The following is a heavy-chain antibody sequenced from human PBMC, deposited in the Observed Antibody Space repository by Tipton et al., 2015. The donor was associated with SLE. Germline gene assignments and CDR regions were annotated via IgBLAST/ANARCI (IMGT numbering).Heavy chain of an antibody. J-gene: IGHJ3*02. CDR2: IYHSGST. D-gene: IGHD7-27*01. CDR1: GGSISSSSYY. V-gene: IGHV4-39*07. Sequence: TLSLTCTVSGGSISSSSYYWGWIRQPPGKGLEWSGSIYHSGSTYYNPSLKSRVTISVDTSNNQFSLQLSSVTAADTAVYYCARVGAGEAFDIWGQGTMVTVSS. CDR3: ARVGAGEAFDI.